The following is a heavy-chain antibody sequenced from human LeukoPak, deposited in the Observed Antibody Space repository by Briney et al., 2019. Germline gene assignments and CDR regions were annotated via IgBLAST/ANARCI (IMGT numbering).Heavy chain of an antibody. CDR1: GFTFSNYA. Sequence: GGSLRLSCAASGFTFSNYAMHWVRQAPGKGLEWVAVISFDGNNKYYADSVKGRFTISRDNSKNTLYLQMNSLTTEDTAVYFCAKGAPIGWAVVDYWGQGTLVTVSS. V-gene: IGHV3-30*04. CDR2: ISFDGNNK. CDR3: AKGAPIGWAVVDY. J-gene: IGHJ4*02. D-gene: IGHD6-19*01.